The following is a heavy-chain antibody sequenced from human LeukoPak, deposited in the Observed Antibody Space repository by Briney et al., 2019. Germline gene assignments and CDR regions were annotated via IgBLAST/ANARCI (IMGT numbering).Heavy chain of an antibody. CDR2: IYDSGST. V-gene: IGHV4-39*01. J-gene: IGHJ4*02. CDR3: ARIVGYYDSSGQSIDY. D-gene: IGHD3-22*01. Sequence: PSETLSLTCTVSGGSIRSSYYYWGWIRQPPGKGLEWIGSIYDSGSTYYNPSLKSRVTISVDTSKNQFSLKLNSVTAADTAVYYCARIVGYYDSSGQSIDYWGQGTLVTVSS. CDR1: GGSIRSSYYY.